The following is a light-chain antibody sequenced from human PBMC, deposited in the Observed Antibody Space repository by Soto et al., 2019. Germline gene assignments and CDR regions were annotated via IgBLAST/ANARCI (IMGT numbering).Light chain of an antibody. J-gene: IGKJ1*01. V-gene: IGKV1-5*03. CDR3: QQYNSYPWR. Sequence: DIQMTQSPSTLSAAVGDRVTITCRASQSISSWLAWYQQKPGKAPKLLIYKASSLESRVPSRFSGSGSGTEFTLTISSLQPDDFATYYCQQYNSYPWRFGQGTKVEIK. CDR1: QSISSW. CDR2: KAS.